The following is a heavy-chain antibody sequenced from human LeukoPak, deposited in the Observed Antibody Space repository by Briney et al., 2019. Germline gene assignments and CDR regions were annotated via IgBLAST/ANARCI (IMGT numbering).Heavy chain of an antibody. J-gene: IGHJ4*02. D-gene: IGHD1-26*01. V-gene: IGHV3-7*01. CDR1: GFTSTNHW. Sequence: GGSLRLSCAASGFTSTNHWMSWVRLAPGKGLEWVANINVVGSKKYYVDSVKGRFTISRDNAKNSLYLQMYSLRVEDTAVYYRARDRGIVGTTWEGFDGWGAGSLVTVSS. CDR3: ARDRGIVGTTWEGFDG. CDR2: INVVGSKK.